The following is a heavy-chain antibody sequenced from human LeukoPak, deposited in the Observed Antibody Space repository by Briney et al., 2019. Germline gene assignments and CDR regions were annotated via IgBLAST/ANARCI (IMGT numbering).Heavy chain of an antibody. CDR2: ISSGSSYI. CDR1: GFTFSNYN. J-gene: IGHJ3*02. V-gene: IGHV3-21*04. D-gene: IGHD6-19*01. CDR3: AKSGWYVGDAFDI. Sequence: GGSLRLSCAASGFTFSNYNMNWVRQTPGKGLEWVSSISSGSSYIYYADSVKGRFTISRDNAKNFLYLQMNSLRAEDTALYYCAKSGWYVGDAFDIWGQGTMVTVSS.